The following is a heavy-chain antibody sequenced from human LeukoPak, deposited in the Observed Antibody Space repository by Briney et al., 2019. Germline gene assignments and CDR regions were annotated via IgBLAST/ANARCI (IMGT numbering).Heavy chain of an antibody. J-gene: IGHJ3*02. V-gene: IGHV1-2*06. CDR3: ARETLQYSSGGRNAFDI. Sequence: ASVKGSCKASGYTFSGYYMHWVRQAPGQGLEWMGRINPNSGGTNYAQKFQGSVTMTRDTSISAAYMELSRLRSDDTAVYYCARETLQYSSGGRNAFDIWGQGTMVTFSS. CDR2: INPNSGGT. D-gene: IGHD6-19*01. CDR1: GYTFSGYY.